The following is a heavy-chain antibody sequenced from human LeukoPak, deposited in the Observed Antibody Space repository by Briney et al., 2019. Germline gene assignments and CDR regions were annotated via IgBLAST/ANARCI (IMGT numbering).Heavy chain of an antibody. CDR2: INHSGST. V-gene: IGHV4-34*01. CDR1: GGSFSGYY. D-gene: IGHD3-16*02. Sequence: SETLSLTCAVYGGSFSGYYWSWIRQPPGKGLEWIGEINHSGSTNYNPSLKSRVTISVDTSKNQFSLKLSSVTAADTAVYYCARDRRYDYAWGSYRGFDYWGQGTLVTVSS. CDR3: ARDRRYDYAWGSYRGFDY. J-gene: IGHJ4*02.